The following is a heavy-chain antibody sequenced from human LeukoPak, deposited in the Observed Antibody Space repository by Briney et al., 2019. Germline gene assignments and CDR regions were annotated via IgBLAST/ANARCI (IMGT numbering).Heavy chain of an antibody. CDR3: LVAAIWSGFDY. CDR2: ISSNGGST. V-gene: IGHV3-64D*09. Sequence: GGSLRLSCSASGFTFSSYAMHWVRQAPGKGLEYVSAISSNGGSTYYADSVKGRFTISRDNSKNTLYLQMSSLRAEDTAVYYCLVAAIWSGFDYWGQGTLVIVSS. J-gene: IGHJ4*02. D-gene: IGHD2-21*02. CDR1: GFTFSSYA.